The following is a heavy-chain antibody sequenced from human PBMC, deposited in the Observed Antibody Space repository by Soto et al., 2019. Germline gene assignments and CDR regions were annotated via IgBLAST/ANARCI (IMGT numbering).Heavy chain of an antibody. V-gene: IGHV3-23*01. CDR2: LSKDGKNT. D-gene: IGHD3-9*01. J-gene: IGHJ4*02. CDR3: QKDPSTGYDDS. Sequence: GGSLRLSCVSSGFLINNFALNWVRQAPGKGLEWVSTLSKDGKNTHYSDSVRGRFTISRDDSKNTLFLQMNRLSPEDAAVYYCQKDPSTGYDDSWGQGTLVTVS. CDR1: GFLINNFA.